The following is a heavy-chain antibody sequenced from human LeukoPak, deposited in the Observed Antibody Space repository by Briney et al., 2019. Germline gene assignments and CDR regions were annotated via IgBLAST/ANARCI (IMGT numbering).Heavy chain of an antibody. CDR2: INHSGST. Sequence: SETLSLTCAVYGGSFSGYYWSWIRQPPGKGLEWIGEINHSGSTNYNPSLKSRVTISVDTSKNQFSLKLSSVTAADTAVYYCARGRRRSRSGRRFDYWGQGTLVIVSS. V-gene: IGHV4-34*01. CDR1: GGSFSGYY. J-gene: IGHJ4*02. CDR3: ARGRRRSRSGRRFDY. D-gene: IGHD5-12*01.